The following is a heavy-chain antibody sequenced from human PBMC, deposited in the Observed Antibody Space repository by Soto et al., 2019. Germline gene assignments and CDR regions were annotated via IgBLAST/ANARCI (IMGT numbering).Heavy chain of an antibody. V-gene: IGHV3-30*18. J-gene: IGHJ6*02. D-gene: IGHD6-6*01. CDR3: AKDLAGRSSPYYYTYGMDV. Sequence: QVQLVESGGGVVQPGRSLRLSCAASGFTFSSYGMHWVRQAPGKGLEWVAVISYDGSNKYFGDSVKGRFTISRDNYKNPLYLQMNSLRAEDTAVYYCAKDLAGRSSPYYYTYGMDVWGQGTTVTVSS. CDR2: ISYDGSNK. CDR1: GFTFSSYG.